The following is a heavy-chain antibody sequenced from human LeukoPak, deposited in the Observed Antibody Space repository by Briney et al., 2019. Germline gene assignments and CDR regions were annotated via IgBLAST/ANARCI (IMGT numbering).Heavy chain of an antibody. CDR3: ARGDCSSTICYSPMDV. Sequence: SETLSLTCTVSGYSISSGYYWVWIRQPPGKGLEWIGSIYRSGSTNYNPSLKSRVTISVDTSKNQFSLKVNSVTAADTAVYYCARGDCSSTICYSPMDVWGKGATVTVSS. J-gene: IGHJ6*03. V-gene: IGHV4-38-2*02. CDR1: GYSISSGYY. D-gene: IGHD2-2*01. CDR2: IYRSGST.